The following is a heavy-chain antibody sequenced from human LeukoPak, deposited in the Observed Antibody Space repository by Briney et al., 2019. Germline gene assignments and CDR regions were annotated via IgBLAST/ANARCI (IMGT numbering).Heavy chain of an antibody. J-gene: IGHJ5*02. D-gene: IGHD6-19*01. V-gene: IGHV3-23*01. CDR2: ISGSGGST. CDR1: GFTFSSYA. Sequence: GGSLRLSCAASGFTFSSYAMSWVRQAPGKGLEWASAISGSGGSTYYADSVKGRFTISRDNSKNTLYLQMNSLRAEDTAVYYCAKDEGDSSGWSNWFDPWGQGTLVTVSS. CDR3: AKDEGDSSGWSNWFDP.